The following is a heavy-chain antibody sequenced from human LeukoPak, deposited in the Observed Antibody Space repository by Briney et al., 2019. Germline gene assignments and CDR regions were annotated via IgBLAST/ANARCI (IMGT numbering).Heavy chain of an antibody. J-gene: IGHJ5*02. Sequence: ASVKVSCKASGGTFISYAISWVRQAPGQGREWMGGIIPIFGTANYAQKFQGRVTITADESTSTAYMELSSLRSEDTAVYYCARVVAAAGTEWFDPWGQGTLVTVSS. CDR1: GGTFISYA. CDR3: ARVVAAAGTEWFDP. V-gene: IGHV1-69*13. CDR2: IIPIFGTA. D-gene: IGHD6-13*01.